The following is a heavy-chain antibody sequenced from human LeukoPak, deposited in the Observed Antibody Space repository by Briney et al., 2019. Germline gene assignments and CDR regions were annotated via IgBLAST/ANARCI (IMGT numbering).Heavy chain of an antibody. CDR2: INHSGST. D-gene: IGHD2-15*01. J-gene: IGHJ6*02. CDR3: ARETRYCSGGSCYSGMDV. CDR1: GGSFSGYY. V-gene: IGHV4-34*01. Sequence: SETLSLTCAVYGGSFSGYYWSWIRQPPGKGLEWIGEINHSGSTYYTPSLESRVAISVDRSKNQFSLKLSSVTAADTAVYYCARETRYCSGGSCYSGMDVWGQGTTVTVSS.